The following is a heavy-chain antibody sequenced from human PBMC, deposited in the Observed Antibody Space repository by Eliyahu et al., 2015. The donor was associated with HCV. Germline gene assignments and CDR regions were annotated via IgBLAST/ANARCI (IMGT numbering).Heavy chain of an antibody. J-gene: IGHJ5*01. V-gene: IGHV3-74*01. CDR2: LRGDARTT. Sequence: EVQLVESGGGVVEPGGSPRLXCAASGFXFXNYWMHWFRQAPGKGLLWVAALRGDARTTIYADSAKGRFTISRDNAKNTLYLQMNSLRVEDTAVYYCVREDCSGGLCKRFDSWGQGTLVTVSP. CDR1: GFXFXNYW. D-gene: IGHD2-15*01. CDR3: VREDCSGGLCKRFDS.